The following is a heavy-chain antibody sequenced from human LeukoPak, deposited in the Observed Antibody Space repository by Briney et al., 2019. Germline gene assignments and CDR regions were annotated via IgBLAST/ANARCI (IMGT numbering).Heavy chain of an antibody. D-gene: IGHD3-16*01. CDR2: INHSGST. Sequence: PSETLSLTCAVYGGSFSGYYWSWIRQPPGKGLEWIGEINHSGSTNYNPSLKSRVTISVDTSKNQFSLKLSSVTAADTAVYYCAKLGGYFDYWGQGTLVTVSS. CDR3: AKLGGYFDY. V-gene: IGHV4-34*01. J-gene: IGHJ4*02. CDR1: GGSFSGYY.